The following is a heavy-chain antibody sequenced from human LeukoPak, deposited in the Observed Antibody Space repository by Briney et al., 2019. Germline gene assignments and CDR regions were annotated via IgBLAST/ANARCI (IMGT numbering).Heavy chain of an antibody. V-gene: IGHV4-34*01. CDR2: INHSGST. J-gene: IGHJ6*03. D-gene: IGHD1-20*01. Sequence: NPSETLSLTCAVYGGSFSGYYWSWIRQPPGKGLEWIGEINHSGSTNYNPSLKSRVTISVDTSKNQFSLKLSSVTAADTAVYYCARVTGIGYYYYYMDVWGKGTTVTVSS. CDR1: GGSFSGYY. CDR3: ARVTGIGYYYYYMDV.